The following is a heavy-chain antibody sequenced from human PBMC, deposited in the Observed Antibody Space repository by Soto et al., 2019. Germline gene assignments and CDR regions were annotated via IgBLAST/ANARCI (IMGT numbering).Heavy chain of an antibody. D-gene: IGHD2-21*01. CDR2: ITSNGHIT. CDR3: TADLHTPIPQVDH. J-gene: IGHJ4*02. CDR1: GFTFSNYD. Sequence: GGSLRLSCSASGFTFSNYDMVWVRQAPGKGLEYISAITSNGHITYYADPVKGRFTISRDNSKNTLSLQMNSLKTEDTAVYYCTADLHTPIPQVDHWGQGTLVTVSS. V-gene: IGHV3-64*04.